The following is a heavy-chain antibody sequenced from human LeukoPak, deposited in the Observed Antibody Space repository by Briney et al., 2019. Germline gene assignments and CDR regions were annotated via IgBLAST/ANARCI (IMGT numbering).Heavy chain of an antibody. J-gene: IGHJ4*02. CDR1: GFTFGSYS. CDR2: ISSSSSYI. CDR3: ARNPARYSSSWYACDY. V-gene: IGHV3-21*01. D-gene: IGHD6-13*01. Sequence: GGSLRLSCAASGFTFGSYSMNWVRQAPGKGLEWVSSISSSSSYIYYADSVKGRFTISRDNAKNSLYLQMNSLRAEDTAVYYCARNPARYSSSWYACDYWGQGTLVTVSS.